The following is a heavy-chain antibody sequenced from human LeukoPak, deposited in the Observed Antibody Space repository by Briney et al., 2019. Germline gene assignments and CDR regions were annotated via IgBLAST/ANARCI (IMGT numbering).Heavy chain of an antibody. CDR3: ASLRTRYSLTIDY. CDR2: IYYSGST. Sequence: PSETLSLTCTVSGGSISSYYWSWIRQPPGKGLEWIGYIYYSGSTNYNPSLKCRVTISVDTSKNQFSLKLSSVTAADTAVYYCASLRTRYSLTIDYWGQGTLVTVST. D-gene: IGHD2-15*01. J-gene: IGHJ4*02. V-gene: IGHV4-59*01. CDR1: GGSISSYY.